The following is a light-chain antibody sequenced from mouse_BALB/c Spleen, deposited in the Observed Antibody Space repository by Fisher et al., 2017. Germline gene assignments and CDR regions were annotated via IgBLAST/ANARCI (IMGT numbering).Light chain of an antibody. CDR3: QQFTSSPYT. J-gene: IGKJ2*01. Sequence: IVITQTTAIMSASPGEKVTMTCSASSSVSSSYLYWYQQKSGSSPKPWIYGTSNLASGVPARFSGSGSGTSYSLTISSMEGEDAATYYCQQFTSSPYTFGGGTKLEIK. CDR2: GTS. CDR1: SSVSSSY. V-gene: IGKV4-78*01.